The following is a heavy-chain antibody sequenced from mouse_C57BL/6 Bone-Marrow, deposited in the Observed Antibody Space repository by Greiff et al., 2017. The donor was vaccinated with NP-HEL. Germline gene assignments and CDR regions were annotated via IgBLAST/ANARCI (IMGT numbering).Heavy chain of an antibody. CDR1: GYTFTSYW. Sequence: QVQLQQSGAELAKPGASVKLSCKASGYTFTSYWMHWVKQRPGQGLEWIGYINPSSGYTKYNQKFKDKATLTADKSSITAYMQLSSLTYEDSAVYYCARFYYDYDGWYFDVWGTGTTVTVSS. D-gene: IGHD2-4*01. CDR2: INPSSGYT. CDR3: ARFYYDYDGWYFDV. J-gene: IGHJ1*03. V-gene: IGHV1-7*01.